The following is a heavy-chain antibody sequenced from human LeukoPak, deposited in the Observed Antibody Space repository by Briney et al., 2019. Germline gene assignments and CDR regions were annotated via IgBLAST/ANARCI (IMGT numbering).Heavy chain of an antibody. V-gene: IGHV3-20*04. D-gene: IGHD3-10*02. Sequence: GGSLRLSCAASGFKFDDYGMSWVRQAPGKGLEWVSGINWNGGLKNYADSVKGRFTISRDDARNSLYLQMNSLRAEDTALYYCGRDPSRGCSYFPYGAQGTRSTV. CDR1: GFKFDDYG. CDR3: GRDPSRGCSYFPY. CDR2: INWNGGLK. J-gene: IGHJ4*02.